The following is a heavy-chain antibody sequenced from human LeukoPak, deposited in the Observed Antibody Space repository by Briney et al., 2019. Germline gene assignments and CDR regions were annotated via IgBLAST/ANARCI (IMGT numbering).Heavy chain of an antibody. V-gene: IGHV3-30*18. J-gene: IGHJ4*02. Sequence: GGSLRLSCAASGLTFSSYGMHWVRQAPGKGLEWVAVISYDGSNKYYADSVKGRFTISRDNSKNTLYLQMNSLRAEDTAVYYCAKDRVVRGVIEFDYWGQGTLVTVSS. CDR2: ISYDGSNK. CDR3: AKDRVVRGVIEFDY. CDR1: GLTFSSYG. D-gene: IGHD3-10*01.